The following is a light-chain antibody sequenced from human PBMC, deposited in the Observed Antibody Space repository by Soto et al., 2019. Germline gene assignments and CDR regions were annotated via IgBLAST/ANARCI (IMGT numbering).Light chain of an antibody. V-gene: IGKV3-15*01. CDR2: GAS. Sequence: EIVMMQSPATLSVPPGERVTLSCRASQSVSSNLAWYQQKSGQAPRLLIYGASTRATGIPARFSGSGSGTEFTLTMSSLQSEDFAIYYCQQYNNWPPVTFGQGTRLEIK. CDR3: QQYNNWPPVT. J-gene: IGKJ5*01. CDR1: QSVSSN.